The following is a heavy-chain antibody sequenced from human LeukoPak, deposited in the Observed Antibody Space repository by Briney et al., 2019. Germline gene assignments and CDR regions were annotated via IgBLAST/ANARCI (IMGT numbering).Heavy chain of an antibody. CDR2: IKQDGCEK. Sequence: PGGSLRLSCAASGFTFSSYWMSWVRQAPGKGLEWVANIKQDGCEKYSVDSVKGRFTISRDNAKNSLYLEMNSLRAEDTAVYYCVRERTNYYDSSGYYWGQGTLVTVYS. CDR3: VRERTNYYDSSGYY. CDR1: GFTFSSYW. J-gene: IGHJ4*02. V-gene: IGHV3-7*05. D-gene: IGHD3-22*01.